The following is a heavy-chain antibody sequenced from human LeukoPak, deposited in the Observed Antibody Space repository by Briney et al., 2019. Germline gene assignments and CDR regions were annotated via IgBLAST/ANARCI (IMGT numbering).Heavy chain of an antibody. J-gene: IGHJ4*02. CDR1: GGTFSSYA. V-gene: IGHV1-69*13. CDR3: ARQEGEPGGLWFGESTYKFDY. Sequence: GASVKVSCKASGGTFSSYAISWVRQAPGQGLEWMGGIIPIFGTANYAQKFQGRVTITADESTSTAYMELSSLRSEDTAVYYCARQEGEPGGLWFGESTYKFDYWGQGTLVTVSS. CDR2: IIPIFGTA. D-gene: IGHD3-10*01.